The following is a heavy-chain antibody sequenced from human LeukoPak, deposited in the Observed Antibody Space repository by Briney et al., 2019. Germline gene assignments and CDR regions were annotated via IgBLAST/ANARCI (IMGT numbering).Heavy chain of an antibody. D-gene: IGHD3-9*01. CDR3: ALYYDILTGALDY. CDR2: IIPIFGTA. Sequence: SVKVSCKASGGTFSSYAISWVRQAPGQGLEWMGRIIPIFGTANYAQKFQGRVTITTDESTSTAYMELSSLRSEDTAVYYCALYYDILTGALDYWGQGTLVTVS. V-gene: IGHV1-69*05. CDR1: GGTFSSYA. J-gene: IGHJ4*02.